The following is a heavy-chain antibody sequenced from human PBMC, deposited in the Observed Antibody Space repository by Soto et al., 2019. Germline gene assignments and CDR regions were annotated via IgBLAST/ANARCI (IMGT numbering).Heavy chain of an antibody. J-gene: IGHJ5*02. V-gene: IGHV1-18*01. CDR1: GYTFTSYG. Sequence: ASVKVSCKASGYTFTSYGISWVRQAPGQGLEWMGWISAYNGNTNYAQKLQGRVTMTTDTSTSTAYMELRSLRSDDTAVYYCARGSRRTIFGVVRHEGNWFDPWGQGTLVTVSS. CDR3: ARGSRRTIFGVVRHEGNWFDP. CDR2: ISAYNGNT. D-gene: IGHD3-3*01.